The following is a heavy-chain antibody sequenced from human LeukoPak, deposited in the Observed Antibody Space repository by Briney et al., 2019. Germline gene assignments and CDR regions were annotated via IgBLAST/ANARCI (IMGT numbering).Heavy chain of an antibody. CDR3: ARRRPGSWYSWFNP. D-gene: IGHD6-13*01. V-gene: IGHV4-34*01. J-gene: IGHJ5*02. CDR1: GGSFSGYY. CDR2: INHSGST. Sequence: PSETLSLTCAVYGGSFSGYYWSWIRQPPGKGLEWIGEINHSGSTNYNPSLKSRVTISVDTSKNQFSLKLSSVTAADTAVYYCARRRPGSWYSWFNPWGQGTLVTVSS.